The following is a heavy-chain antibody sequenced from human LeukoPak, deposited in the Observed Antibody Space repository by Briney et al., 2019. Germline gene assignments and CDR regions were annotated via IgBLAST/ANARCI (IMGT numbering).Heavy chain of an antibody. CDR2: IKQDGSEK. D-gene: IGHD2-15*01. J-gene: IGHJ4*02. CDR1: GFTFSSYW. V-gene: IGHV3-7*05. CDR3: TRDCSGSRCYEEMDY. Sequence: GGSLRLSCAASGFTFSSYWMSCVRQAPGKGLEWVANIKQDGSEKYYVDSVKGRFTISRDNAKNSLYLQMNSLKTEDTAVYYCTRDCSGSRCYEEMDYWGQGTLVTVSS.